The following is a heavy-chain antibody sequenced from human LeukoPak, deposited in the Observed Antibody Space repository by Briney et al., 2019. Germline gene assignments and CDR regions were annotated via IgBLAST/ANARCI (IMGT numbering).Heavy chain of an antibody. CDR2: INYSGNT. CDR1: GDSLSSDDYY. J-gene: IGHJ4*02. V-gene: IGHV4-30-4*01. CDR3: ARVGGGTIDY. D-gene: IGHD4-23*01. Sequence: SETLSLTCTVSGDSLSSDDYYWSWIRQPPGKGLEWIGYINYSGNTFYNPSLKSRITISLDTSKNQFSLKLSSVTAADTAVYYSARVGGGTIDYWGQGTLVTVSS.